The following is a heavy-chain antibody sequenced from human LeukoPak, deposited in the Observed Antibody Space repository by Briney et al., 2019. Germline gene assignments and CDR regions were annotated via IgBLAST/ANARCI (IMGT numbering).Heavy chain of an antibody. Sequence: PSETLSLTCNVIGDSFTDYYWNWIRQPPGKGLEWIGYIHYNENSNYSPSLKGRVTLSVDTSRNQFSLHLASVTAADTAMYYCARDGGLQSHFDFWGQGILVTVAS. CDR3: ARDGGLQSHFDF. J-gene: IGHJ4*02. CDR2: IHYNENS. D-gene: IGHD3-16*01. CDR1: GDSFTDYY. V-gene: IGHV4-59*01.